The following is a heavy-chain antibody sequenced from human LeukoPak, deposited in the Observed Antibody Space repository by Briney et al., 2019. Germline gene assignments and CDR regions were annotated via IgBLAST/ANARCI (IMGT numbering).Heavy chain of an antibody. J-gene: IGHJ5*02. Sequence: GGSLRLSCAASGFTFSTYAMSWVRQAPRRGLEWVSSIIDSGGATYYADSVKGRFTISRDNSKNTLYLQMNSLRAGDTAVYYCAKDRNGDILAGYNWLDPWGQGTLVTVSS. V-gene: IGHV3-23*01. CDR3: AKDRNGDILAGYNWLDP. CDR2: IIDSGGAT. CDR1: GFTFSTYA. D-gene: IGHD3-9*01.